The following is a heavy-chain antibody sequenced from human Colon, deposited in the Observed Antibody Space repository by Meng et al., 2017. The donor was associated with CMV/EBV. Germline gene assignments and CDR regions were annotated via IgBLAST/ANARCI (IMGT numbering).Heavy chain of an antibody. CDR1: GFTFSTYW. J-gene: IGHJ4*02. Sequence: GESLKISCVASGFTFSTYWMTWVRQTPGKGLEWVANINQDGSVKQYVDSVRGRFTISRDNAKNSLFLQMNTLRAEDTAIYYCATPPARMLVHWGQGELVTVSS. D-gene: IGHD2-2*01. V-gene: IGHV3-7*01. CDR3: ATPPARMLVH. CDR2: INQDGSVK.